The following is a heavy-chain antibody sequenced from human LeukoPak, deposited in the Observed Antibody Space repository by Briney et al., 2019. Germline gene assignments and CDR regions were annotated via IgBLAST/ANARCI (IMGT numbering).Heavy chain of an antibody. V-gene: IGHV1-69*04. CDR1: GGTFSSYA. Sequence: GASVKVSCKASGGTFSSYAISWVRQAPGQGLEWMGRIIPILGIANYAQKFQGRVTITADKSTSTAYMELSSLRSEDTAVYYCARDGRLCDFWRIVQHAPYNWFDPWGQGTLVTVSS. CDR3: ARDGRLCDFWRIVQHAPYNWFDP. CDR2: IIPILGIA. J-gene: IGHJ5*02. D-gene: IGHD3-3*01.